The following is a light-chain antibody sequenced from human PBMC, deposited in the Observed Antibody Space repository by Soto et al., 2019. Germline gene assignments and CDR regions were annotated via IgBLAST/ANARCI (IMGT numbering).Light chain of an antibody. J-gene: IGKJ1*01. CDR3: QHDNSYSEA. CDR1: QTISSW. V-gene: IGKV1-5*03. CDR2: KAS. Sequence: DIQMTQSPSTLSGSVGDRVTITCRASQTISSWLAWYQQKPGKAPKLLIYKASTLKSGVPSRFSGSGSGTEFPLTISSLQPDDFATYYCQHDNSYSEAFGQGTKV.